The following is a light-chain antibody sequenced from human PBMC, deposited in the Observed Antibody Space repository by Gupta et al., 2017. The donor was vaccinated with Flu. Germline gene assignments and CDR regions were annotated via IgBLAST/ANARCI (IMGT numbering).Light chain of an antibody. CDR1: SSDVGGYNY. Sequence: QSALTQPASVSGSPGQSITISCTGTSSDVGGYNYVSWYQQHPGKAPKLMMYEVSNRPSGVSNRFSGSESGTTASLTISGLQAEDEADYYCTSSTSSSPVVFGGGTKLTVL. J-gene: IGLJ2*01. CDR3: TSSTSSSPVV. CDR2: EVS. V-gene: IGLV2-14*01.